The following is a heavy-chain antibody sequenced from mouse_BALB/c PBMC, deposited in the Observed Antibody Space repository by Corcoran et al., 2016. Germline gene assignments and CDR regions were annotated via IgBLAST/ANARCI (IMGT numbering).Heavy chain of an antibody. CDR2: IDPANGNT. CDR3: ARWDWYFDV. J-gene: IGHJ1*01. CDR1: GFNIKDTY. Sequence: EVQLQQSGADLVKPGASVKLSCTASGFNIKDTYMHWVKQRPEQGLAWIGRIDPANGNTKYDPKFQGKATITADTSSNTAYLQLRSLTSEDTAVYYCARWDWYFDVWGAGTTVTVSS. V-gene: IGHV14-3*02.